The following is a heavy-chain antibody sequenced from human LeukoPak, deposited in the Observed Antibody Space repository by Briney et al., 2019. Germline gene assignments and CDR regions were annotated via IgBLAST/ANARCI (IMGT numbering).Heavy chain of an antibody. Sequence: ASVKVSCKVSGYTLTELSMHWVRQAPGKGLEWMGGFDPEDGETIYAQKFQGRVTMTEDTSTDTAYVELSSLRSEDTAVYYCATWDYDSSGYYFWFDYWGQGTLVTVSS. D-gene: IGHD3-22*01. CDR3: ATWDYDSSGYYFWFDY. V-gene: IGHV1-24*01. J-gene: IGHJ4*02. CDR2: FDPEDGET. CDR1: GYTLTELS.